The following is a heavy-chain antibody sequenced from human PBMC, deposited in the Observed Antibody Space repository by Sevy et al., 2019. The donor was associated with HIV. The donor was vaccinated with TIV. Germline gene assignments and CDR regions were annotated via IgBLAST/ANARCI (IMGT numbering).Heavy chain of an antibody. CDR1: GFTFSNYYA. D-gene: IGHD4-17*01. J-gene: IGHJ6*02. CDR3: ARPRANYVDHYFFYAMDV. Sequence: GGSLRLSCVASGFTFSNYYAMHWFRHAPGKGLVWVALISYDGSDKYYADSVKGRFTISRDNFKNTLFLQMNSLTTEDTAVYYCARPRANYVDHYFFYAMDVWGQGTTVTVSS. V-gene: IGHV3-30-3*01. CDR2: ISYDGSDK.